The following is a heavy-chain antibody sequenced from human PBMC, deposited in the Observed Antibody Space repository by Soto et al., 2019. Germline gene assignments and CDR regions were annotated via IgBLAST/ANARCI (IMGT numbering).Heavy chain of an antibody. D-gene: IGHD6-13*01. V-gene: IGHV4-31*03. CDR2: IYYSGST. Sequence: KTSETLSLTCTVSGGSISSGGYYWNWIRQPPGKGLEWIGYIYYSGSTYYNPSLQSRISMSVDTSKNHFSLQLISVTAADTAVYYCARGRGIAAGLNWFDPWGQGTLVTVSS. CDR1: GGSISSGGYY. J-gene: IGHJ5*02. CDR3: ARGRGIAAGLNWFDP.